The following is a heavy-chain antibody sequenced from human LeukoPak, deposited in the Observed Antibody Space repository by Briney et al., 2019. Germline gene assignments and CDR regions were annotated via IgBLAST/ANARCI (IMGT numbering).Heavy chain of an antibody. CDR1: GYIFTNYY. J-gene: IGHJ4*02. CDR2: INPSGGRT. D-gene: IGHD3-10*01. V-gene: IGHV1-46*01. CDR3: TRDYYGGHNLYNFDF. Sequence: ASVKVSCKASGYIFTNYYIHWVRQAPGQGLEWRGMINPSGGRTTYAKKFQGRVTMTRDTSTNTVYTELSSLRSDDTAVYYCTRDYYGGHNLYNFDFWGQGTRVIVSS.